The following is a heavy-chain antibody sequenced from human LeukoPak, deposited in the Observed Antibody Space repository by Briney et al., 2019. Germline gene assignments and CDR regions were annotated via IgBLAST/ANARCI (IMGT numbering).Heavy chain of an antibody. V-gene: IGHV1-18*01. D-gene: IGHD2-15*01. CDR3: ARDKGDIVVVVAATHGAFDI. Sequence: GASVKVSCKASGYTFTSYGISWVRQAPGQGLEWMGWISAYNGNTNYAQKLQGRVTMTTDTSTSTAYMELRSLRSDDTAVYYCARDKGDIVVVVAATHGAFDIWGQGTMVTVSS. CDR1: GYTFTSYG. J-gene: IGHJ3*02. CDR2: ISAYNGNT.